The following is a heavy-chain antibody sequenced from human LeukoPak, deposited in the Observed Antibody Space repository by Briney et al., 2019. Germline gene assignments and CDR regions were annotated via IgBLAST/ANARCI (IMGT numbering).Heavy chain of an antibody. CDR3: ARMWPGRIGGSLGSSDY. Sequence: NPSETLSLTCGVAGGSFRGYYWTWIRQAPGKGLEWIGETTHSGSSNYNPSLKSRVNISVDMAKNQFSLTLSSVTAADTAEYYCARMWPGRIGGSLGSSDYWGQGTLVTVSS. J-gene: IGHJ4*02. V-gene: IGHV4-34*01. D-gene: IGHD1-26*01. CDR1: GGSFRGYY. CDR2: TTHSGSS.